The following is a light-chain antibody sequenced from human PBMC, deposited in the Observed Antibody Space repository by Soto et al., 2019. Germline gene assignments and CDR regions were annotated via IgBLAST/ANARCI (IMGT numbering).Light chain of an antibody. J-gene: IGKJ1*01. CDR2: WAS. V-gene: IGKV4-1*01. Sequence: DIVMTQSPDSLAVSVGERATINCKSSQRVLYSSNNKNYLAWYQQKPGQPPKLLIYWASTRESGVPDRFSGSGSGTDFTLTISSLQAEDVAVYYCQQYYSTPRTFGQGTKVDI. CDR3: QQYYSTPRT. CDR1: QRVLYSSNNKNY.